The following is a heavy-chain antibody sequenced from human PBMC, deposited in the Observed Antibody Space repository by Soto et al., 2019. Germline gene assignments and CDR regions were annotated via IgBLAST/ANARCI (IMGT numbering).Heavy chain of an antibody. J-gene: IGHJ6*02. V-gene: IGHV3-30-3*01. D-gene: IGHD2-8*01. Sequence: GWSLRLSCAASGFTFSSYAMHWVRQAPGKGLEWVAVISYDGSNKYYADSVKGRFTISRDNSKNTLYLQMNSLRAEDTAVYYCARDQIYCTNCVCYGPRVYGMAVCGQGTTVTASS. CDR1: GFTFSSYA. CDR3: ARDQIYCTNCVCYGPRVYGMAV. CDR2: ISYDGSNK.